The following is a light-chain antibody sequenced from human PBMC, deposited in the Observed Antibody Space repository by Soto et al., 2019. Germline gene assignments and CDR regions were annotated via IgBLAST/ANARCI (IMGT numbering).Light chain of an antibody. CDR1: QGIRDF. CDR2: AAS. CDR3: QQFNVYTLT. V-gene: IGKV1-9*01. J-gene: IGKJ4*01. Sequence: DIQLTQSPSFLSESVGDRVTITCRASQGIRDFLAWYQQKPGQPPKLLIYAASTLQTGVPTRFSGIASGTEFTLIISNLQPAYFATYYCQQFNVYTLTFGGGTKVEIK.